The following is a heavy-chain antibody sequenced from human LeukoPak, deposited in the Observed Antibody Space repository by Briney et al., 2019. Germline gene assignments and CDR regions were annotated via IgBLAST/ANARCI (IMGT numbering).Heavy chain of an antibody. CDR3: ARGVPPSCYFDL. CDR1: GFTFSSSS. Sequence: GGSLRLSCAASGFTFSSSSMSWVRQAPGKGLEWVSTIGPSGINTYHADSVKGRFTISRDNSKNSLYLQMNSLRVEDTAVYYCARGVPPSCYFDLWGRGTLVTVSS. V-gene: IGHV3-23*01. D-gene: IGHD3-16*01. CDR2: IGPSGINT. J-gene: IGHJ2*01.